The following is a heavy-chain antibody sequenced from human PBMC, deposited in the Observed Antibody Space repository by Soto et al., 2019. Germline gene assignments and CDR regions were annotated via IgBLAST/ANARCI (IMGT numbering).Heavy chain of an antibody. V-gene: IGHV1-2*02. CDR1: GSTFPGSY. D-gene: IGHD3-10*01. Sequence: RASVQLSFTPSGSTFPGSYMHWVRQAPGKLLEWMGWINPNSGGTNYAQKFQGRVTMTRDTSISTAYMELSRLRSDDTAVYYCARTPWFGELLTHYYYYGMDGWGQGPTVTVS. CDR3: ARTPWFGELLTHYYYYGMDG. J-gene: IGHJ6*02. CDR2: INPNSGGT.